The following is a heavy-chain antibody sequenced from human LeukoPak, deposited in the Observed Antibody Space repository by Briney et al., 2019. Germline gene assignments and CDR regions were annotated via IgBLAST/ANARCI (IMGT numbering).Heavy chain of an antibody. CDR3: ARVKGYYDGSGYYLYYFDY. V-gene: IGHV3-48*03. CDR2: ISSSGSTI. Sequence: GGSLRLSCAASGFTFSSYEMNWVRQAPGKGLEWVSYISSSGSTIYYADSVKGRFTISRDNAKNSLYLQMNSLRAEDTAVYYCARVKGYYDGSGYYLYYFDYWGQGTLVTVSS. D-gene: IGHD3-22*01. CDR1: GFTFSSYE. J-gene: IGHJ4*02.